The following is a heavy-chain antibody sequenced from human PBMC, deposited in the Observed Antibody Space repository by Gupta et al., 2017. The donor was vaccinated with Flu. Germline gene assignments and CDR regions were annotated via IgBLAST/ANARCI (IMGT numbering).Heavy chain of an antibody. Sequence: EVPLVASGVGLVTSGGSLRPSCAASAIRYGTYSRRWVRQAPGKGLEWIAIISSSSSNNYYADSVKRSIIVPRENNKHLLYLKMYSLRAEDTAVYYFARVFAVEQKSDYWGQGTLVTVSS. D-gene: IGHD3-10*02. CDR1: AIRYGTYS. CDR2: ISSSSSNN. V-gene: IGHV3-21*02. J-gene: IGHJ4*02. CDR3: ARVFAVEQKSDY.